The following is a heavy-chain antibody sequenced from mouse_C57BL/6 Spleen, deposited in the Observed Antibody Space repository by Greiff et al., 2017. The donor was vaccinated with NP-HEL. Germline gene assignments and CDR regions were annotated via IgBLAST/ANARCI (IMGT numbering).Heavy chain of an antibody. J-gene: IGHJ4*01. CDR1: GYTFTSYW. Sequence: QVQLQQPGAELVKPGASVKLSCKASGYTFTSYWMHWVKQRPGQGLEWIGMIHPNSGSTNYNEKFKSKATLTVDKSSSTAYMQLSSLTSEDSAVYYCARSAIYYGNLMDYWGQGTSVTVSS. V-gene: IGHV1-64*01. D-gene: IGHD2-1*01. CDR3: ARSAIYYGNLMDY. CDR2: IHPNSGST.